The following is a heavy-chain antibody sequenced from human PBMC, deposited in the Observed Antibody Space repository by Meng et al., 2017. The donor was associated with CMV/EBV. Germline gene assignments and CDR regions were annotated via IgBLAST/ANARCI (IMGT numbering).Heavy chain of an antibody. Sequence: QGQRQQWGAGLLKPSETLSLTCAVYGGSFSGYYWSWIRQPPGKGLEWIGEINHSGSTNYNPSLKSRVTISVDTSKNQFSLKLSSVTAADTAVYYCARGSIAARLGLGDWGQGTLVTVSS. V-gene: IGHV4-34*01. D-gene: IGHD6-6*01. CDR3: ARGSIAARLGLGD. CDR2: INHSGST. CDR1: GGSFSGYY. J-gene: IGHJ4*02.